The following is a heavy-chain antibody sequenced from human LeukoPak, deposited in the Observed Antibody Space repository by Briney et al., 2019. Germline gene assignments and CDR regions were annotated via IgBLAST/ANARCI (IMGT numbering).Heavy chain of an antibody. D-gene: IGHD3-9*01. J-gene: IGHJ4*02. CDR3: ARLVTSYDILTGYSYYFDS. Sequence: PSETLSLTCTVSGGSVSSGSYYWSWIRQPPGEGLEWIAYIYYTGRTNYNPSLKSRVTISVDTSENQLSLELISVTAADTAVYFCARLVTSYDILTGYSYYFDSWGQGTLVTVSS. CDR1: GGSVSSGSYY. CDR2: IYYTGRT. V-gene: IGHV4-61*01.